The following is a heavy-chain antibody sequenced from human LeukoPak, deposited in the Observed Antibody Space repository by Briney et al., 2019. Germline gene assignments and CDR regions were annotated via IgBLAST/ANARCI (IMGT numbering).Heavy chain of an antibody. V-gene: IGHV3-23*01. CDR1: GFTFSSYA. CDR2: ISGGGGST. CDR3: AKDRGRYYDSSGYYWGYYFDS. J-gene: IGHJ4*02. D-gene: IGHD3-22*01. Sequence: GGSLRLSCAASGFTFSSYAVNWVRQAPGKGLEWVSAISGGGGSTYYADFVEGRFTISRDNSRNTLYLQMSSLRAEDTAVYYCAKDRGRYYDSSGYYWGYYFDSWGQGILVTVST.